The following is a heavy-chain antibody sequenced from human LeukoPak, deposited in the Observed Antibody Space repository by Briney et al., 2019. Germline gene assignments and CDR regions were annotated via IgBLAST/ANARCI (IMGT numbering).Heavy chain of an antibody. CDR1: GYTFTGYY. J-gene: IGHJ3*02. D-gene: IGHD3-16*02. V-gene: IGHV1-2*04. CDR2: INPNSGGT. CDR3: ARDPFIITFGGVIVPSQGAFDI. Sequence: ASVKVSCKASGYTFTGYYMHWVRQAPGQGLEWMGWINPNSGGTNYTQKFQGWVTMTRDTSISTAYMELSRLRSDDTAVYYCARDPFIITFGGVIVPSQGAFDIWGQGTMVTVSS.